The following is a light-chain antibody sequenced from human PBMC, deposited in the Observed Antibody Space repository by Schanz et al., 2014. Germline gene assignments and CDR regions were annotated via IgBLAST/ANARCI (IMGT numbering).Light chain of an antibody. CDR2: EGS. J-gene: IGLJ2*01. CDR3: CSYAWSSTFG. CDR1: SSDVGSYNL. Sequence: QSALTQPASVSGSPGQSITISCTGTSSDVGSYNLVSWYQQHPGKAPKLMIYEGSKRPSGVSNRFSGSKSDNTASLTISGHQAEDEADYYCCSYAWSSTFGFGGGTKLTVL. V-gene: IGLV2-23*03.